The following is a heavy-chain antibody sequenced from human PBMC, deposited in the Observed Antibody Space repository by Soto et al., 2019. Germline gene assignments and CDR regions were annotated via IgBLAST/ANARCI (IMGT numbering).Heavy chain of an antibody. D-gene: IGHD3-22*01. V-gene: IGHV4-30-2*01. Sequence: SETLSLTCAVSGGSISSSVYSWSWIRQPPGKGLEWIGYIYHSGSTYYNPSLKSRVTISVDRSKNQSSLKLTSVTAADTAVYFCARELESYDTNGYSLDAFDIWGQGTMVTVSS. J-gene: IGHJ3*02. CDR1: GGSISSSVYS. CDR2: IYHSGST. CDR3: ARELESYDTNGYSLDAFDI.